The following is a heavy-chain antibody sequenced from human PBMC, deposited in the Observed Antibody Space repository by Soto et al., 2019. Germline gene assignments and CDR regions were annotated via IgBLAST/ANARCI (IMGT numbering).Heavy chain of an antibody. Sequence: PSQTMSLSCAVYGGSFSGYYWSWIRQPTGKGLEWIGEINHSGSTNYNPSLKSRVTISVDTSKKQFSLKLSSVTAADTAVYDCAIPARDYYGSGSYYYYYGMDVWGQGTTVTVSS. CDR3: AIPARDYYGSGSYYYYYGMDV. CDR1: GGSFSGYY. V-gene: IGHV4-34*01. D-gene: IGHD3-10*01. CDR2: INHSGST. J-gene: IGHJ6*02.